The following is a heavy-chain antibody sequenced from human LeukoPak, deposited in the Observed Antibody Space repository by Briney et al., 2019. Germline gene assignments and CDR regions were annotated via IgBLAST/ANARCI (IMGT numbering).Heavy chain of an antibody. D-gene: IGHD3-10*01. CDR2: ISAYNGNT. J-gene: IGHJ5*02. V-gene: IGHV1-18*01. CDR3: AREGPGRGWFVP. Sequence: ASVKVSCKASGYTFTSYGIRWVRQAPGQGLEWMGWISAYNGNTNYAQKLQGRVTMTTDTSTSTAYMELSSLRSEDTAVYYCAREGPGRGWFVPWGQGTLVTVSS. CDR1: GYTFTSYG.